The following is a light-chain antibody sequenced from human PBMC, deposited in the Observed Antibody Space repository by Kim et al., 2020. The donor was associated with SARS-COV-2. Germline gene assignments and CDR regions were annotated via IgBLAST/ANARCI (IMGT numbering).Light chain of an antibody. J-gene: IGLJ2*01. V-gene: IGLV3-1*01. CDR2: QDT. Sequence: SYELTQPPSVFVSPGQTASITCSGARLGQTYVCWYQQTPGQSPEVVIYQDTKRPSGIPERFSRSNSGNTATLTISRTRDVDAADYYCQVCDSTTPVFGGG. CDR1: RLGQTY. CDR3: QVCDSTTPV.